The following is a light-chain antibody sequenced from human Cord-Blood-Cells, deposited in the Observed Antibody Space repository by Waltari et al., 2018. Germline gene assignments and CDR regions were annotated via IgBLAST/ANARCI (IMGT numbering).Light chain of an antibody. Sequence: DIQMPQSPSSLSASVGDRVTITCRASQSISSYLNWYQQKPGKAPKLLIYAESSLQSGVPSRFSGSGSGTDFTLTISSLQPEDFATYYCQQSYSTPYTFGQGTKLEIK. CDR3: QQSYSTPYT. CDR1: QSISSY. J-gene: IGKJ2*01. CDR2: AES. V-gene: IGKV1-39*01.